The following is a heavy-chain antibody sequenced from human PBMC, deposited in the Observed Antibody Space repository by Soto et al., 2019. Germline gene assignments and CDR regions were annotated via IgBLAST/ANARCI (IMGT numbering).Heavy chain of an antibody. J-gene: IGHJ4*02. CDR3: SIYCGDECESGAY. V-gene: IGHV1-18*04. CDR2: SNTNHGKR. CDR1: GYTFTSYG. Sequence: QVRLVQSGGEVKKPGASVIVSCKTSGYTFTSYGINWVRQAPGQGLEWMGWSNTNHGKRNYENKFQDRITLTTNTSTRTGYMELRSLRSDDTAVYYCSIYCGDECESGAYWGQGTLVTVSS. D-gene: IGHD2-21*01.